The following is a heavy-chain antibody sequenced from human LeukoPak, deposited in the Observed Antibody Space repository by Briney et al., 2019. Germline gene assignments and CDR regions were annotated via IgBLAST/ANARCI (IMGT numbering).Heavy chain of an antibody. CDR2: IRYDGSNK. CDR1: GFTFGSCG. V-gene: IGHV3-30*02. Sequence: GGSLRLSCAASGFTFGSCGMYWVRQAPGKGLEWVAFIRYDGSNKYYADSVKGRFTISRDKSKNTVYMEMNSLRAADTAVYYCAKVDFDYWGQGTLVTVSS. J-gene: IGHJ4*02. CDR3: AKVDFDY.